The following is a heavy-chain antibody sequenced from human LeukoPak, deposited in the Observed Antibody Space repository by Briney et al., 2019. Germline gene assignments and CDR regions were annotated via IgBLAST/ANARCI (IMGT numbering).Heavy chain of an antibody. J-gene: IGHJ4*02. V-gene: IGHV4-4*07. CDR1: GGSISSYH. CDR2: IYTSGST. CDR3: ARGRAAAGKLDY. D-gene: IGHD6-13*01. Sequence: SETLSLTCTVSGGSISSYHWSWIRQPAGKGLEWIGRIYTSGSTNYNPSLKSRVTMSVDTSKNQFSLKPSSVTAADTAVYYCARGRAAAGKLDYWGQGTLVTVSS.